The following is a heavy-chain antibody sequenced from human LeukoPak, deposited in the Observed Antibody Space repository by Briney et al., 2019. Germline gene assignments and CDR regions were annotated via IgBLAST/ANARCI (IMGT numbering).Heavy chain of an antibody. V-gene: IGHV3-21*01. CDR1: GFTFSSYS. J-gene: IGHJ4*02. CDR3: ARDRIVATIPRLGYFDY. CDR2: ISSSSSYI. Sequence: NSGGSLRLSCAASGFTFSSYSMNWVRQAPGKGLEWVSSISSSSSYIYYADSVKGRFTISRDNAKNSLCLQMNSLRAEDTAVYYCARDRIVATIPRLGYFDYWGQGTLVTVSS. D-gene: IGHD5-12*01.